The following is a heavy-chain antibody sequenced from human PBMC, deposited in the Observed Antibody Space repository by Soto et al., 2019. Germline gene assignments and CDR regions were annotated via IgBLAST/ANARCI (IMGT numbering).Heavy chain of an antibody. CDR3: ARRIIMETRNMVFDY. Sequence: GGSLRLSCAASGFTFSDYYMSWIRQAPGKGLEWVSYISSSGSTIYYADSVKGRFTISRDNAKNSLYLQMNSLRAEDTAVYYWARRIIMETRNMVFDYWGQGALVTVSS. CDR2: ISSSGSTI. J-gene: IGHJ4*02. CDR1: GFTFSDYY. V-gene: IGHV3-11*01. D-gene: IGHD3-10*01.